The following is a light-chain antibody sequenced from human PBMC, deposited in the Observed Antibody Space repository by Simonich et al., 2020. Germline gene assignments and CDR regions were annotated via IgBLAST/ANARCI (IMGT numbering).Light chain of an antibody. CDR2: DVS. Sequence: QSALTQPASVSGSPGQSITISCTGTSSDVGGYNYVSRYQQHPGKAPKHMIYDVSKQPSGVSNSFSGSKSGNTASLTISGLQAEDEADYYCSSYTSSSTLFGGGTKLTVL. J-gene: IGLJ3*02. V-gene: IGLV2-14*01. CDR1: SSDVGGYNY. CDR3: SSYTSSSTL.